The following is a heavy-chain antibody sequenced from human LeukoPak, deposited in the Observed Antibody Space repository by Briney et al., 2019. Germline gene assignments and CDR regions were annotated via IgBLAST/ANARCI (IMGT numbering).Heavy chain of an antibody. CDR3: ARTVPYYYDSSGYFNNAFDI. V-gene: IGHV3-20*04. D-gene: IGHD3-22*01. CDR2: INWNGGRT. Sequence: GGSLRLSCAASGFTFYDYGMSWVRQAPGKGLEWGSGINWNGGRTGYADSVKGRFTISRDNAKNSLYLQMNSLRAEDTALYYCARTVPYYYDSSGYFNNAFDIWGQGTMVTVSS. CDR1: GFTFYDYG. J-gene: IGHJ3*02.